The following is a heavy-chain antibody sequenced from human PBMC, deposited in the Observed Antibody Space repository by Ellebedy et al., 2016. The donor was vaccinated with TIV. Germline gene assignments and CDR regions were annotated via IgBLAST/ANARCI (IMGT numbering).Heavy chain of an antibody. CDR1: GFTFSSYA. Sequence: GESLKISCAASGFTFSSYAMHWVRQAPGKGLEWVAVISYDGSNKYYADSVKGRFTISRDDSKNTLYLQMNSLRVEDTAVYYCAGGAGSYYMLNWFDPWGQGTLVTVSS. CDR3: AGGAGSYYMLNWFDP. J-gene: IGHJ5*02. V-gene: IGHV3-30-3*01. CDR2: ISYDGSNK. D-gene: IGHD3-10*01.